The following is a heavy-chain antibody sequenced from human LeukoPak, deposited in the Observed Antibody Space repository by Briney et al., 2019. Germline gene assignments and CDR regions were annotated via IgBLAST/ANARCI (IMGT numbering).Heavy chain of an antibody. D-gene: IGHD3-10*01. V-gene: IGHV4-61*02. CDR1: GDSISRRSSY. CDR2: VYSTGTP. J-gene: IGHJ4*01. Sequence: SQTLSLTCSVSGDSISRRSSYWTWIRQPAGRGLEWIGRVYSTGTPNYNPSLKSRLAMSVDTSKNQFSLTLNSVTAADTAVYFCTRGLQERDIIRGFDFWGPGILVTVSS. CDR3: TRGLQERDIIRGFDF.